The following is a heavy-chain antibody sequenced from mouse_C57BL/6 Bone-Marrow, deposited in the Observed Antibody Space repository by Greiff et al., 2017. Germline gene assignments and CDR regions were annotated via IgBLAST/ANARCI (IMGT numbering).Heavy chain of an antibody. CDR1: GFSFNTYA. CDR2: IRSKSNNYAT. J-gene: IGHJ3*01. V-gene: IGHV10-1*01. CDR3: LSPSLAD. Sequence: EVKVEESGGGLVQPKGSLKLSCAASGFSFNTYAMNWVRQAPGKGVEWVARIRSKSNNYATYYADSVKDRFTISRDDTESTLYLLMNHLKTEYTSIYYCLSPSLADWGQGTLVTVSA.